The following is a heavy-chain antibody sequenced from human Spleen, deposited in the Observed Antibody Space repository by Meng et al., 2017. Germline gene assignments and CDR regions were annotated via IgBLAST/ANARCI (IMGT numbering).Heavy chain of an antibody. J-gene: IGHJ4*02. V-gene: IGHV3-15*01. CDR1: GFTFKNFA. Sequence: GGSLRLSCAASGFTFKNFAMNWVRQAPGKGLEWVGRIMDRTHGGATDYAASVKGRFTISRDDSKNSLDLQMNSLNTDDTAVYDCTTAYAHFEWLPHSHDYWGQGTLVTVSS. CDR3: TTAYAHFEWLPHSHDY. CDR2: IMDRTHGGAT. D-gene: IGHD3-9*01.